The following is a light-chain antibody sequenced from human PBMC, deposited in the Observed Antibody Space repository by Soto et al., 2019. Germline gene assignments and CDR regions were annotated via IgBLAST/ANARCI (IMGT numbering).Light chain of an antibody. J-gene: IGKJ1*01. Sequence: EIMMTQSPDTLSVSPGEMATLSFRASQSGSDKVAWYQQTAGQPPKLLIYDAVIRPAGVPGRFSGSGSGTEFTLTISRLQSEDYGVYFCQQYVNWPKPFGRGPRVDI. CDR1: QSGSDK. CDR3: QQYVNWPKP. CDR2: DAV. V-gene: IGKV3-15*01.